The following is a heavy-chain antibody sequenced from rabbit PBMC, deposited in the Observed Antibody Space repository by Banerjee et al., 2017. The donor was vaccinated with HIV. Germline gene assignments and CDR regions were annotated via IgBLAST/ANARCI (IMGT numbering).Heavy chain of an antibody. D-gene: IGHD6-1*01. CDR3: ARSDYGIYSGYGYTTLDL. V-gene: IGHV1S40*01. Sequence: QQLEESGGDLVKPGASLTLTCTASGFSFSSGYDMCWVRQAPGKGLEWIACIYTDSGGTWYASWAKGRFTISKASWTTVTLQMTSLTAADTATYFCARSDYGIYSGYGYTTLDLWGPGTLVT. CDR2: IYTDSGGT. J-gene: IGHJ6*01. CDR1: GFSFSSGYD.